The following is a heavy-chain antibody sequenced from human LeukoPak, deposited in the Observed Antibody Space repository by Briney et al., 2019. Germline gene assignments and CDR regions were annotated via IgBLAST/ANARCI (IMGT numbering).Heavy chain of an antibody. J-gene: IGHJ3*02. D-gene: IGHD6-19*01. V-gene: IGHV3-21*01. Sequence: GGSLRLSCAASGFTFSSYSMNWVRQAPGKGLECVSSISSSSSYIYYADSVKGRFTISRDNAKNSLYLQMNSLRAEDTAVYYCARGGYSSGWYVAFDIWGQGTMVTVSS. CDR2: ISSSSSYI. CDR1: GFTFSSYS. CDR3: ARGGYSSGWYVAFDI.